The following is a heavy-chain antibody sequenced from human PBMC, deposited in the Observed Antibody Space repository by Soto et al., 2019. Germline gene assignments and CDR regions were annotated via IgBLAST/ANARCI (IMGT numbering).Heavy chain of an antibody. CDR1: GGSITTSKYY. Sequence: PSETLSLTCTVSGGSITTSKYYWGWIRQPPGKGLAWIGSIYYSGSTSYNPSLKSRVTIFVDTSKNQFSLQLTSVMAADTALYYCARRGYSYNYGFDYWGQGTQVTVSS. V-gene: IGHV4-39*01. CDR2: IYYSGST. CDR3: ARRGYSYNYGFDY. J-gene: IGHJ4*02. D-gene: IGHD5-18*01.